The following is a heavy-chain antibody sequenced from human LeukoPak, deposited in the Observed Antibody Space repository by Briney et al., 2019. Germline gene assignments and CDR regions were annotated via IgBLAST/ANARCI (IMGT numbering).Heavy chain of an antibody. CDR3: ARDFWGNRGSINWFDP. J-gene: IGHJ5*02. V-gene: IGHV4-59*12. Sequence: SETLSLTCTVSGGSISSYYWSWIRQPPGKGLEWIGYIYYSGSTNYNPSLKSRVTISVDTSKNQFSLQLNSVTPEDTAVYYCARDFWGNRGSINWFDPWGQGTLVTVSS. CDR1: GGSISSYY. D-gene: IGHD3-16*01. CDR2: IYYSGST.